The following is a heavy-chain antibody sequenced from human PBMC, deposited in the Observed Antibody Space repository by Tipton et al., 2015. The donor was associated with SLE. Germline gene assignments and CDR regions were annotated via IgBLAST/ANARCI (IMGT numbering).Heavy chain of an antibody. CDR1: GYTFTSYG. Sequence: QVQLVQSGAEVKKPGASVKVSCKASGYTFTSYGISWVRQAPGQGLEWMGWISAYNGNTNYAQKLQGRVTMTTDTSTSTAYMELRSLRSGDTAVYCCARALIRFLEWLSTPGRFDPWGQGTLVTVSS. CDR3: ARALIRFLEWLSTPGRFDP. V-gene: IGHV1-18*01. D-gene: IGHD3-3*01. CDR2: ISAYNGNT. J-gene: IGHJ5*02.